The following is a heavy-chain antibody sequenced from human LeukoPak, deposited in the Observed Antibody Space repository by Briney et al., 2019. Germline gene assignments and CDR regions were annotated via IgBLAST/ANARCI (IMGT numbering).Heavy chain of an antibody. J-gene: IGHJ4*02. Sequence: GGSLRLSCAASGFAVSGNYMSWVRQAPGKGLEWVSAIYGGGSTYYADSVKGRFTISRDNSKNTLFLQMNSLRTEDTAVYYCARDSICIGGSCYSDYWGQGTLVTVSS. CDR1: GFAVSGNY. CDR3: ARDSICIGGSCYSDY. V-gene: IGHV3-53*01. CDR2: IYGGGST. D-gene: IGHD2-15*01.